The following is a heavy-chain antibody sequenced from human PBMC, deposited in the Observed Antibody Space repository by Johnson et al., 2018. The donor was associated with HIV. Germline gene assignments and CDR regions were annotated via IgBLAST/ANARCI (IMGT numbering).Heavy chain of an antibody. CDR1: GFTFSNAW. D-gene: IGHD3-22*01. CDR2: INWNGGNT. Sequence: VQLVESGGGLVKPGGSLRLSCAASGFTFSNAWMSWVRQAPGKGLEWVSGINWNGGNTGYADSVKGRFTISRDNAKNSLYLQMNSLRAEDTALYYCAAYYDSSGYPRFGDAFDIWGQGTMVTVSS. CDR3: AAYYDSSGYPRFGDAFDI. V-gene: IGHV3-20*04. J-gene: IGHJ3*02.